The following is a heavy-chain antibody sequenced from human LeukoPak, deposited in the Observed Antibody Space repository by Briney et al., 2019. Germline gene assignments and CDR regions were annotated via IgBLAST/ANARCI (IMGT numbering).Heavy chain of an antibody. CDR3: VSFYETY. V-gene: IGHV3-33*03. CDR1: GFTFSSYG. CDR2: IWYDGSNK. D-gene: IGHD2/OR15-2a*01. Sequence: GGSLRLSCAASGFTFSSYGMHWVRQAPGKGLEWVAVIWYDGSNKYYADSVKGRFTISKDNAKNTVYLQMNSLRAEDTAVYYCVSFYETYWGRGTLVTVSS. J-gene: IGHJ4*02.